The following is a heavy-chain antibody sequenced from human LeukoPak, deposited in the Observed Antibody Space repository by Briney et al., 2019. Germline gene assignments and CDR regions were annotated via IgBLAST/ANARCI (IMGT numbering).Heavy chain of an antibody. Sequence: GGSLRLSCAASGFTFSSYIMNWVRQAPGKGLEWVSYISSSSISIYYADSVKGRFTISRDNAKNSLFLQMNSLRAEDTAVYYCARDSTSSWYWIDPWGQGTLVTVSS. V-gene: IGHV3-48*04. D-gene: IGHD6-13*01. CDR2: ISSSSISI. J-gene: IGHJ5*02. CDR1: GFTFSSYI. CDR3: ARDSTSSWYWIDP.